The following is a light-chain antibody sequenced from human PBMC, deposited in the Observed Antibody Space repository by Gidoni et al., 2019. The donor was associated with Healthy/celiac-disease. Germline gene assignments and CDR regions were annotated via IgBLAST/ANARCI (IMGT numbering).Light chain of an antibody. CDR1: SSDVGSYTL. V-gene: IGLV2-23*02. CDR3: CSYAGSRV. Sequence: QSALTQPASVSRSPGQSITISCTGTSSDVGSYTLVSWYQQHPGKAPKLMIYDVSKRPSGVSSRFSGSKSGNTASLTISGLQAEDEADYYCCSYAGSRVFGGGTKLTVL. CDR2: DVS. J-gene: IGLJ3*02.